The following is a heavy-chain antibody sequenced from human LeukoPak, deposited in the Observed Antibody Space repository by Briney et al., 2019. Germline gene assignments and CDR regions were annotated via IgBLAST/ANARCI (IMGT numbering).Heavy chain of an antibody. CDR3: ARRRSPEAFDI. D-gene: IGHD1-14*01. CDR1: GFTVSSNY. V-gene: IGHV3-53*01. Sequence: GGSLRLSCAASGFTVSSNYMSWVRQAPGKGLEWVSVIYSGGSTYYADSVKGRFTISRDNSKNTLYLQMNSLRAEDTAVYYCARRRSPEAFDIWGQGTLVTVSS. CDR2: IYSGGST. J-gene: IGHJ4*02.